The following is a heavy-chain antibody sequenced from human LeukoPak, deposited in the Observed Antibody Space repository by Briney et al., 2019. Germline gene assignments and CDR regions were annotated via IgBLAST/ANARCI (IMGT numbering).Heavy chain of an antibody. CDR3: ARGLGWPYFDY. J-gene: IGHJ4*02. D-gene: IGHD5-24*01. V-gene: IGHV4-38-2*02. CDR2: IFHTGST. CDR1: GDSISSGNY. Sequence: SETLSLTCTVSGDSISSGNYWGWIRQPPGKGLEWIGSIFHTGSTYFNLSLKSRVTISVDTSKNQFSLQLNSVTPEDTAVYYCARGLGWPYFDYWGQGTLVTVSS.